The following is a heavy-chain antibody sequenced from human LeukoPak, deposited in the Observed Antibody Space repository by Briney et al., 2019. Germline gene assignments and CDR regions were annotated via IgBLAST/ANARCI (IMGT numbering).Heavy chain of an antibody. CDR2: INHSGST. V-gene: IGHV4-34*01. CDR3: ARGWYYYYYMDV. J-gene: IGHJ6*03. Sequence: SETLSLTCAVYGGSFSGYYWSWIRQPPGKGLEWIGEINHSGSTNYNPSLKSRVTISVDTSKNQFSLKLNSVTAADTAVYYCARGWYYYYYMDVWGKGTTVTVSS. CDR1: GGSFSGYY.